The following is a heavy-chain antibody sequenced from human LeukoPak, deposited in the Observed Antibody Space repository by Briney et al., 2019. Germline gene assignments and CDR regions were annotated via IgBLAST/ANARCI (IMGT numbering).Heavy chain of an antibody. V-gene: IGHV3-21*01. CDR2: ITSTSDYI. CDR1: GFTFSSYS. J-gene: IGHJ4*02. Sequence: GGSLRLSCAASGFTFSSYSMSWVRQAPGKGLEWVSSITSTSDYIYYGDSVKGRFTISRDDAKKSVYLQMNSLRVEDTAVYYCARAGRRLLFLDSWGLGTLVTVSS. D-gene: IGHD6-6*01. CDR3: ARAGRRLLFLDS.